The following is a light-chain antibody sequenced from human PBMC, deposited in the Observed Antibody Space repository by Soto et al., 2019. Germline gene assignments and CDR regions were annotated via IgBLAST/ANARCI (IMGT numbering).Light chain of an antibody. V-gene: IGKV1-39*01. Sequence: DIQMTQSPSSLSASVGDRVTITCRASQSISNYLNWYQQRPGNAPNLLIYDASNLQSGVPSRFSGSGSGTDFTLTINSLQPEDFDTYYCQQTYVSPRAFGQGTTLEIK. CDR3: QQTYVSPRA. CDR1: QSISNY. CDR2: DAS. J-gene: IGKJ2*01.